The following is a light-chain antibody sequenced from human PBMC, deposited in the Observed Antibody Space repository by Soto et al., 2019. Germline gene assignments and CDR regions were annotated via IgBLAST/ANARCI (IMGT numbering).Light chain of an antibody. CDR2: EVI. V-gene: IGLV2-8*01. J-gene: IGLJ1*01. Sequence: QSVLTQPPSASGSPGQSVTISCTGTSSDVGRYNYVSWYQQHSGKAPKLMIYEVIKRPSGVPDRFTGSKSGNTASLTVSGLQVEDEAEYYCSSYPGSSNPYVFGAGTKLTVL. CDR3: SSYPGSSNPYV. CDR1: SSDVGRYNY.